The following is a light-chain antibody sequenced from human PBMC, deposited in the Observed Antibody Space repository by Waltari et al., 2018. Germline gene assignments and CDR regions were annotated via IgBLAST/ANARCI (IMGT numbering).Light chain of an antibody. V-gene: IGLV1-40*01. CDR1: WSTIGAGND. CDR3: QSYDTKVGVV. J-gene: IGLJ2*01. CDR2: GVN. Sequence: QSVLTQPPSVSGAPGQRVTISCTGSWSTIGAGNDVHWYQQLPGKAPTLLVYGVNTRPPGVPDRFFGSKSGTSASLAIPGLQPEDEADYYCQSYDTKVGVVFGGGSKLTVL.